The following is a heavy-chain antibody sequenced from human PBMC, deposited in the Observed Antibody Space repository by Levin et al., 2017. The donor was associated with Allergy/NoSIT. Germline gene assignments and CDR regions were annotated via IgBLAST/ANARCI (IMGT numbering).Heavy chain of an antibody. CDR1: GLTFSSNA. J-gene: IGHJ4*02. CDR2: ISSGGGST. D-gene: IGHD1-26*01. V-gene: IGHV3-23*01. Sequence: GESLKISCAASGLTFSSNAMSWVRQAPGKGLEWVSGISSGGGSTYYADSVKGRFTISRDNSKDTLFLQMNSLRDEDTAVYYCAKAYSGILRGFDYWGQGTLVAVSS. CDR3: AKAYSGILRGFDY.